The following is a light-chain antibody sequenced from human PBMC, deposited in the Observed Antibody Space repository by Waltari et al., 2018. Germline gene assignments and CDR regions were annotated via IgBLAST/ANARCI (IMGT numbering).Light chain of an antibody. J-gene: IGKJ2*01. CDR1: QNIRNF. CDR2: AAT. V-gene: IGKV1-39*01. CDR3: QQSYSTPYT. Sequence: DIQMTQSPSSLSASVGDRVTITCRASQNIRNFLNWYHKKPGKAPRLLIYAATTLQTGVPARFSGNRSGTDFTLTIRDLQPEDFATYSCQQSYSTPYTFGQGTKMEI.